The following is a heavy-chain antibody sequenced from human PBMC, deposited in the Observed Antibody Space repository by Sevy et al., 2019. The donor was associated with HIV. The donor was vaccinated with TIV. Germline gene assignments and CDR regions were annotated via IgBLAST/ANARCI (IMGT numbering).Heavy chain of an antibody. CDR1: GFTFSSYW. V-gene: IGHV3-7*01. J-gene: IGHJ4*02. Sequence: GESLKISCAASGFTFSSYWINWVRQAPGEGLEWVANINQGGNQKHYMDSVKGRFTISRDNAENAVYLQMNSLRVEDTAVYYCARGPSGAAAGRFDSWGQGTLVNVSS. CDR2: INQGGNQK. CDR3: ARGPSGAAAGRFDS. D-gene: IGHD6-13*01.